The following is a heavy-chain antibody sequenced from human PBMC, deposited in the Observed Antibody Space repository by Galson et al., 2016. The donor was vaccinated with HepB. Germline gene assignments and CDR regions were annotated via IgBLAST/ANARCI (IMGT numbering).Heavy chain of an antibody. Sequence: SVKVSCKASGYTLSSYYMHWVRQAPGQGLEWMGVMFPSGGRTSYAQKFQGRVTMTRDTSTSTDYMELSGLGSEDTAVYYCAREPPTSSSFDHWGQGTLVTVSS. J-gene: IGHJ4*02. CDR3: AREPPTSSSFDH. CDR1: GYTLSSYY. CDR2: MFPSGGRT. V-gene: IGHV1-46*01.